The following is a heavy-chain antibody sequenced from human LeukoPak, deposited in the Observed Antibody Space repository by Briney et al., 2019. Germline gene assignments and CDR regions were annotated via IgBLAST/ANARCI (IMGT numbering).Heavy chain of an antibody. CDR2: ISYDGSNK. V-gene: IGHV3-30*18. D-gene: IGHD3-22*01. J-gene: IGHJ4*02. CDR3: AKDWVQYDSSGNNFDY. Sequence: GRSPRLSCAASGFTLSSYGMHWVRQAPGKGLEWVAVISYDGSNKYYADSVKGRFTISRDNSKNTLYLQMNSLRAEDTAVYYCAKDWVQYDSSGNNFDYWGQGTLVTVSS. CDR1: GFTLSSYG.